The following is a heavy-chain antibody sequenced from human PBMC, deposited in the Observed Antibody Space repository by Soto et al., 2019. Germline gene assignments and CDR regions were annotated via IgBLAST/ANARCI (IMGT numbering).Heavy chain of an antibody. CDR2: INAGTGST. D-gene: IGHD2-2*01. Sequence: GASVKVSCKASRYNLTRYAMHWLRPAPGQRLEWMGWINAGTGSTIHSQEFQGRVTITLDTSPTTAYMELSSLRSEETAMDYCASETSTILDSWG. CDR3: ASETSTILDS. J-gene: IGHJ5*01. CDR1: RYNLTRYA. V-gene: IGHV1-3*01.